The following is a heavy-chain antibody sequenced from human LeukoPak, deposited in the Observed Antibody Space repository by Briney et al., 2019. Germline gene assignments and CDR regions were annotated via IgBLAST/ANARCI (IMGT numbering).Heavy chain of an antibody. V-gene: IGHV3-7*01. Sequence: GGSLRLSCAASGFTFSSYWMSWVRQAPGKGLEWVANIKQDGSEKYYVDSVKGRFTISRDNAKNSLYLQMNSLRAEDTAVYCCAVEPFYCSSTSCPDYWGQGTLVTVSS. J-gene: IGHJ4*02. CDR2: IKQDGSEK. CDR3: AVEPFYCSSTSCPDY. CDR1: GFTFSSYW. D-gene: IGHD2-2*01.